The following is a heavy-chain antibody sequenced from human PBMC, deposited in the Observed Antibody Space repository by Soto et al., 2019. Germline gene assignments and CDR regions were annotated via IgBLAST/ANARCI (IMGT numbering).Heavy chain of an antibody. CDR1: GGSISSSNW. CDR2: IYHSGST. Sequence: PSETLSLTCAVSGGSISSSNWWSWVRQPPGKGLEWIGEIYHSGSTNYNPSLKSRVTISVDKSKNQFSLKLSSVTAADTAVYYCARRPLYSSSSGLFFHYYYGMDVWGQGTTVTVSS. V-gene: IGHV4-4*02. D-gene: IGHD6-6*01. J-gene: IGHJ6*02. CDR3: ARRPLYSSSSGLFFHYYYGMDV.